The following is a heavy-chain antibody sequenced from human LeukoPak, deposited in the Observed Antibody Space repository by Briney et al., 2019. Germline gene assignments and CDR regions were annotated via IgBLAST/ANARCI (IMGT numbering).Heavy chain of an antibody. J-gene: IGHJ4*02. CDR2: IDPSDSYT. Sequence: PGESLKISCKGSGCSFTSYWISWVRQMPGKGLEWMGRIDPSDSYTNYSPSFQGHVTISADKSISTAYLQWSSLKASDTAMYYCARAASGYDLLYCDYWGQGTVVTVSS. CDR1: GCSFTSYW. CDR3: ARAASGYDLLYCDY. D-gene: IGHD5-12*01. V-gene: IGHV5-10-1*01.